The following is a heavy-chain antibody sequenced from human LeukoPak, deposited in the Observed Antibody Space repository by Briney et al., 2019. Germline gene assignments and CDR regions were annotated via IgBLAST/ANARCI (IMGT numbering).Heavy chain of an antibody. V-gene: IGHV4-59*02. Sequence: SETLSLTCNVSTGYVRSYYWSWIRQPPGKRMEWLGYTYYGGSANYNPSLKSRVTISVDTSKNQFSLKLSSVTAADTAVYYCARGYCSGGSCYSVPDYWGQGTLVTVSS. CDR1: TGYVRSYY. J-gene: IGHJ4*02. CDR2: TYYGGSA. D-gene: IGHD2-15*01. CDR3: ARGYCSGGSCYSVPDY.